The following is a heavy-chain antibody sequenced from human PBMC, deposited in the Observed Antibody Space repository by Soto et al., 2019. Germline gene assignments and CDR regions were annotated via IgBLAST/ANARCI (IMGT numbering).Heavy chain of an antibody. CDR1: GFTFTTYS. CDR2: ISYDGRNE. V-gene: IGHV3-30*04. D-gene: IGHD3-3*01. J-gene: IGHJ6*02. Sequence: HPGGSLRLSCAASGFTFTTYSIYWVRQAPGKGPEWVALISYDGRNEYYADSVKGRFTLSRDKSKNTVYLQISSLRGEDTAVYYCARDPSTYSDHWSGTKYYDAMDVWGQGTTVTVAS. CDR3: ARDPSTYSDHWSGTKYYDAMDV.